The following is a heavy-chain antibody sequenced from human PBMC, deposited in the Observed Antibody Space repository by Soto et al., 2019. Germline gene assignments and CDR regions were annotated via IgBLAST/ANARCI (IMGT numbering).Heavy chain of an antibody. CDR2: IYSGGST. V-gene: IGHV3-53*01. CDR1: GVTVSSNY. D-gene: IGHD3-9*01. J-gene: IGHJ3*02. Sequence: PGGSLRLSCAASGVTVSSNYMSWVRQAPGKGLEWVSVIYSGGSTYYADSVKGRFTISRDNSKNTLYLQMNSLRAEDTAVYYCARFDLALRAFDIWGQGTMVPVSS. CDR3: ARFDLALRAFDI.